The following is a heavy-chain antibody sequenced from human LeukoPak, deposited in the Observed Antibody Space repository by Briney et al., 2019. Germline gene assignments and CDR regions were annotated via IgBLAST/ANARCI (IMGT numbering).Heavy chain of an antibody. V-gene: IGHV3-48*03. CDR2: ISSSGSTI. CDR1: GFTFSSYE. D-gene: IGHD5-18*01. J-gene: IGHJ4*02. CDR3: ARDPTSRGYSY. Sequence: PGGSLRLSCAASGFTFSSYEMNWVHQAPGKGLEWVSYISSSGSTIYYADSVKGRFTISRDNAKNSLYLQMNSLRAEDTAVYYCARDPTSRGYSYWGQGTLVTVSS.